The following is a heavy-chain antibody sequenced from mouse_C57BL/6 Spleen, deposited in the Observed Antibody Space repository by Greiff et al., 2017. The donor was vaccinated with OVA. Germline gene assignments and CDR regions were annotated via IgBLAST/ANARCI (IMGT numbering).Heavy chain of an antibody. CDR1: GFTFSDYY. D-gene: IGHD1-1*01. V-gene: IGHV5-16*01. J-gene: IGHJ2*01. CDR3: AREGYYYGVDY. CDR2: INYDGSST. Sequence: EVQLVESEGGLVQPGSSMKLSCTASGFTFSDYYMAWVRQVPEKGLEWVANINYDGSSTYYLDSLKSRFIISRDNAKNILYLQMSSLKSEDTATYYCAREGYYYGVDYWGQGTTLTVSS.